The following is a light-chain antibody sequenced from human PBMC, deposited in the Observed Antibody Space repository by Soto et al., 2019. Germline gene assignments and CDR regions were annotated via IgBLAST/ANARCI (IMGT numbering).Light chain of an antibody. CDR2: GAS. Sequence: EIVLTQSPGTLSLSPGERATLSCWASQSVSSSSLAWYQQMPGQAPRLLIYGASARATGIPDRFSGSGSGTDFTLNISRLEPVDFAVYYCHHYGNSLWTFGQGTKVEIK. CDR3: HHYGNSLWT. J-gene: IGKJ1*01. CDR1: QSVSSSS. V-gene: IGKV3-20*01.